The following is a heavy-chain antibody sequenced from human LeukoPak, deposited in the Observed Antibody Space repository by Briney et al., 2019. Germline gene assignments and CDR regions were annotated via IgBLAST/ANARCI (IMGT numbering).Heavy chain of an antibody. CDR3: ARDPSPGPYYYMDV. CDR1: GFTVSSNY. CDR2: IYSGGST. J-gene: IGHJ6*03. V-gene: IGHV3-66*02. Sequence: PGGSLRLSCAASGFTVSSNYMSWVRQAPGKGLWWVSVIYSGGSTYYADSVKGRFTIYRDNSQNTLYLQMNSLRAEDTAVYYCARDPSPGPYYYMDVWGKGTTVTVSS.